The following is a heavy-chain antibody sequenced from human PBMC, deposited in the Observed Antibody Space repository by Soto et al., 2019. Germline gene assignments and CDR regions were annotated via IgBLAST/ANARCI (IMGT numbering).Heavy chain of an antibody. CDR1: GGTFSSYA. V-gene: IGHV1-69*12. Sequence: QVQLVQSGAEVKKPGSSVKVSCKASGGTFSSYAISWVRQAPGQGLEWMGGIIPIGGTANYAQKFQGRVTITADESTSTAYMELGSLTSEETAVYYCARDLLGFGYTYADVWGQGTTVTVSS. CDR3: ARDLLGFGYTYADV. D-gene: IGHD3-10*01. J-gene: IGHJ6*02. CDR2: IIPIGGTA.